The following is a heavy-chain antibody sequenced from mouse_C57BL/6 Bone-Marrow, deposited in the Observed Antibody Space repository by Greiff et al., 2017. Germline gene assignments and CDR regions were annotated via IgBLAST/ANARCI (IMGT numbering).Heavy chain of an antibody. V-gene: IGHV5-16*01. D-gene: IGHD2-10*02. CDR3: ARDSSTWDFDV. Sequence: EVLLVESEGGLVQPGSSMKLSCTASGFTFSDYYMAWVRQVPEKGLEWVANINYDGSSTYYLDSLKSRFIISRDNAKNILYLQMSSLKSEDTATYYCARDSSTWDFDVWGTGTTVTVSS. CDR1: GFTFSDYY. CDR2: INYDGSST. J-gene: IGHJ1*03.